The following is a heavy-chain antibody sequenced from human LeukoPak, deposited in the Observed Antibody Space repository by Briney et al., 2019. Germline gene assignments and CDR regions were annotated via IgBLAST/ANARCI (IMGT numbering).Heavy chain of an antibody. CDR2: ISWNSGSI. Sequence: GRSLRLSCAASGFTFDGYAMHWVRQAPGKGLEWVSGISWNSGSIGYADSVKGRFTISRDNAKNSLYLQMNSLRAEDTALYYCAKDISTNRGLGLVDYWGQGTLVTVSS. J-gene: IGHJ4*02. CDR3: AKDISTNRGLGLVDY. CDR1: GFTFDGYA. D-gene: IGHD3-10*01. V-gene: IGHV3-9*01.